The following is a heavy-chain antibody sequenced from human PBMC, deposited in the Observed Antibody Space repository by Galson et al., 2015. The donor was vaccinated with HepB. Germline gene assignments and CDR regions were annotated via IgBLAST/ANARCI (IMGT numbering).Heavy chain of an antibody. V-gene: IGHV3-33*01. CDR1: GSTFSSYG. J-gene: IGHJ6*03. CDR2: IWYDGSNK. D-gene: IGHD3-22*01. Sequence: SLRLSCAASGSTFSSYGMHWVRQAPGKGLEWVAVIWYDGSNKDYADSVKGRFTISRDNSKNTLYLQMNSLRAEDTAVYYCARDSYYYDSSGYYYDYYMDVWGKGTTVTVSS. CDR3: ARDSYYYDSSGYYYDYYMDV.